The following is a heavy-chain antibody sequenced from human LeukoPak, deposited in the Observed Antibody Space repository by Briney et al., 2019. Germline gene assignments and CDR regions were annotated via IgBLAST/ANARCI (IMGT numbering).Heavy chain of an antibody. CDR3: ARSSRFTPFAAAGGY. CDR1: GYTFTIYD. J-gene: IGHJ4*02. D-gene: IGHD6-13*01. Sequence: ASVKVSCKASGYTFTIYDINWVRQAPGQGPEWMGWMNPNSGNTGYAQKFQGRVTMTRNTSISTAYMELSSLRSEDTAVYYCARSSRFTPFAAAGGYWGQGTLVTVSS. CDR2: MNPNSGNT. V-gene: IGHV1-8*01.